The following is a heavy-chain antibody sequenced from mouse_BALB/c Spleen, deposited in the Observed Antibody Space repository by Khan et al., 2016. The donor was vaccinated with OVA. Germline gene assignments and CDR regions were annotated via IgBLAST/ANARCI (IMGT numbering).Heavy chain of an antibody. CDR2: ISSTGST. D-gene: IGHD2-13*01. CDR1: GYSITSDYA. CDR3: ARSLYYSDSYAMDY. Sequence: EVQLQESGPGLVKPSQSLSLTCTVTGYSITSDYAWNWIRQFPGNKLEWMGYISSTGSTSYNPSLKSRISITRDTSKNQFFLHLNSVTTEDTTTFYMARSLYYSDSYAMDYWGQGTSVTVSS. V-gene: IGHV3-2*02. J-gene: IGHJ4*01.